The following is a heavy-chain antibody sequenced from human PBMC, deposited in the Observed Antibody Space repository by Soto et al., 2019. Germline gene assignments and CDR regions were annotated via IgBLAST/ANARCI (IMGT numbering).Heavy chain of an antibody. CDR1: GYTFTSYA. V-gene: IGHV1-3*01. CDR2: INAGNGNT. D-gene: IGHD3-22*01. CDR3: ARGDYYDSSGYYYVVQGFDP. J-gene: IGHJ5*02. Sequence: GASVKVSCKASGYTFTSYAMHWVRQAPGQRLEWMGWINAGNGNTKYSQKFQGRVTITRDTSASTAYMELSSLRSEDTAVYYCARGDYYDSSGYYYVVQGFDPWGQGTLVTVYS.